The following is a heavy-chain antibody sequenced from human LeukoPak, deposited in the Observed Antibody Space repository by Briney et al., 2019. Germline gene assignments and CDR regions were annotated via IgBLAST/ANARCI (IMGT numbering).Heavy chain of an antibody. J-gene: IGHJ4*02. CDR3: AGHRVSGGYRFDY. V-gene: IGHV1-2*02. CDR1: GYTFTGYY. CDR2: INPNSGGT. D-gene: IGHD1-26*01. Sequence: WASVKVSCKASGYTFTGYYMHWVRQAPGQGLEWMGWINPNSGGTNYAQKFQGRVTMTRDTSISTAYMELSRLRSDDTAVYYCAGHRVSGGYRFDYWGQGTLVTVSS.